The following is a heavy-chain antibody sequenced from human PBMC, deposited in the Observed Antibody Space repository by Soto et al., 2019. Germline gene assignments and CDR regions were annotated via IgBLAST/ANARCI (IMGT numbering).Heavy chain of an antibody. D-gene: IGHD1-1*01. Sequence: GSLRLSCAASGFTFSSCLMHWVRQAPGTGLEWAALISYDGSSKNYADSVKGRFTVSRDNSKNTLYLQMSSLRAEDTALYYCAFNWNDIYYMDVWGKGTTVTVSS. V-gene: IGHV3-30*03. J-gene: IGHJ6*03. CDR1: GFTFSSCL. CDR2: ISYDGSSK. CDR3: AFNWNDIYYMDV.